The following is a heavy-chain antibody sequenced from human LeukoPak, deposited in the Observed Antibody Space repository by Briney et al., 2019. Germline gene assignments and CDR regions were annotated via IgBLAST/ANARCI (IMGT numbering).Heavy chain of an antibody. CDR1: GFTFSSYS. CDR3: ARVRTITGTTPVDY. D-gene: IGHD1-20*01. J-gene: IGHJ4*02. Sequence: GGSLRLSCAASGFTFSSYSMNWVRQAPGKGLEWVSSIGSSSSYIYYADSVRGRFTISRDNAKNSLYLQMNSLRAEDTAVYYCARVRTITGTTPVDYWGQGTLVTVSS. V-gene: IGHV3-21*01. CDR2: IGSSSSYI.